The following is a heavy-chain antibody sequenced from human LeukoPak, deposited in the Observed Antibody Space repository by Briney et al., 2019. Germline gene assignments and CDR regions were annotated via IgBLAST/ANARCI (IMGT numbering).Heavy chain of an antibody. CDR2: INPTGGST. CDR3: ASYLRRGVIELFYFDY. D-gene: IGHD3-16*02. J-gene: IGHJ4*02. CDR1: GYTFTSYY. Sequence: ASVKVSCKASGYTFTSYYMHWVRQAPGQGLEWMGLINPTGGSTGYAQKFQGRVTITADESTSTAYMELSSLRSEDTAVYYCASYLRRGVIELFYFDYWGQGTLVTVSS. V-gene: IGHV1-46*01.